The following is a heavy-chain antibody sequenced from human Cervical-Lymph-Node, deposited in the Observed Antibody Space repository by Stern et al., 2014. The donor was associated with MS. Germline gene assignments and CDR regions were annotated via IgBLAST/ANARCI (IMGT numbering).Heavy chain of an antibody. CDR2: INHSGST. CDR1: GGSFSGYY. V-gene: IGHV4-34*01. D-gene: IGHD4-17*01. Sequence: QVQLQQWGAGLLKPSETLSLTCAVYGGSFSGYYWSWIRQPPGKGLEWIGEINHSGSTYYNPSLKSRVTISVDTSKNQFSLKLSSVTAADTAVYYCARHDYVGSYYFDYWGQVTLVTVSS. J-gene: IGHJ4*02. CDR3: ARHDYVGSYYFDY.